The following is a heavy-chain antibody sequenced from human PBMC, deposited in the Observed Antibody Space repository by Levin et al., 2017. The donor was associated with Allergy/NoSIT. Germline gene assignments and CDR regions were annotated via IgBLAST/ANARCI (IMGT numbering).Heavy chain of an antibody. CDR3: ASSAMTTVTFDY. CDR1: GGSISSSSYY. D-gene: IGHD4-17*01. Sequence: SQTLSLTCTVSGGSISSSSYYWGWIRQPPGKGLEWIGSIYYSGSTYYNPSLKSRVTISVDTSKNQFSLKLSSVTAADTAVYYCASSAMTTVTFDYWGQGTLVTVSS. J-gene: IGHJ4*02. V-gene: IGHV4-39*01. CDR2: IYYSGST.